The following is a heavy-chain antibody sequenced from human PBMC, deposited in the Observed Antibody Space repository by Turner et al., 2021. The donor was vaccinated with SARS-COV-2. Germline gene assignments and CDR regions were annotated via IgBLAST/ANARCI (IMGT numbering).Heavy chain of an antibody. V-gene: IGHV3-30*03. Sequence: QVQLVESGGGVVQPGRSLRLSCSDSGFIFSNSIVHWVRQAPGKGLEWVAIISFEGSSEYYADSVKGRFTISRDNSKNTLYLQMNSLRAEDTAVYYCARSRGYNDCWGQGTLVTVSS. CDR3: ARSRGYNDC. CDR2: ISFEGSSE. D-gene: IGHD1-20*01. J-gene: IGHJ4*02. CDR1: GFIFSNSI.